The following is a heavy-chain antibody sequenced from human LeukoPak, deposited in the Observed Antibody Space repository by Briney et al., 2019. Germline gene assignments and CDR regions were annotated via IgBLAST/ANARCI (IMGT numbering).Heavy chain of an antibody. D-gene: IGHD2-21*01. V-gene: IGHV1-46*01. CDR3: ARIVITGFYSYFDH. J-gene: IGHJ4*02. CDR1: GYTFTSYY. CDR2: INPSGDTT. Sequence: ASVKVSCKASGYTFTSYYIHWLRQAPGQGLEWMGMINPSGDTTKNAQKFQGRVTMTWDTPTSTVYMELSSLRSDDTAVYYCARIVITGFYSYFDHWGQGALVIVSS.